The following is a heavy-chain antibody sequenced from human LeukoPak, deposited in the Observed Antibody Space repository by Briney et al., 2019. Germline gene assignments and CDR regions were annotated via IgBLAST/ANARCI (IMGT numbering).Heavy chain of an antibody. D-gene: IGHD6-6*01. J-gene: IGHJ5*02. CDR2: MNPNSGNT. V-gene: IGHV1-8*01. CDR1: GYTFTSYD. Sequence: ATVKVSCKASGYTFTSYDINWVRQATGQGLEWMGWMNPNSGNTGYAQKFQGRVSMTWNTSISTAYMELSSLKSEDTAVYYCAKIGAAARRTPNPRWFDPWGQGTLVTVSS. CDR3: AKIGAAARRTPNPRWFDP.